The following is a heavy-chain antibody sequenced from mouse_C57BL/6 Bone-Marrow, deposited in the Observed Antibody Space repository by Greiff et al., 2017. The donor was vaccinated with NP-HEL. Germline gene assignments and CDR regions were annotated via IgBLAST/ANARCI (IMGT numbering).Heavy chain of an antibody. CDR3: AILRTGYWYFDV. CDR1: GYTFTSYW. J-gene: IGHJ1*03. Sequence: QVQLQQPGAELVKPGASVKLSCKASGYTFTSYWMHWVKQRPGQGLEWIGMIHPNSGSTNYNEKFKSKATLTVDKSSSTAYMQLSCLTSEDSAVYYCAILRTGYWYFDVWGTGTTVTVSS. V-gene: IGHV1-64*01. CDR2: IHPNSGST. D-gene: IGHD1-1*01.